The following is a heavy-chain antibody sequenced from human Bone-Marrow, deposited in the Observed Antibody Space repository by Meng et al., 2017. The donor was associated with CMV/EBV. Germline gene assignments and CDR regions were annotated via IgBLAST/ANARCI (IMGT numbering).Heavy chain of an antibody. V-gene: IGHV3-11*04. J-gene: IGHJ6*02. CDR1: GFTLSDYH. Sequence: GGSLKISRAGPGFTLSDYHMSRIRQAPGKGLEWVSYISSSGSTIYHADSVKGRFTISRDNAKNSLYLQMNSLRAEDTAVYYCARAGGLEQLAYYYYGMDVWGQGTTVTVSS. CDR3: ARAGGLEQLAYYYYGMDV. D-gene: IGHD6-6*01. CDR2: ISSSGSTI.